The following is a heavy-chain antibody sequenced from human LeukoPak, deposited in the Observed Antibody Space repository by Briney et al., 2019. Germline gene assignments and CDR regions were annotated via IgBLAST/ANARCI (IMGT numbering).Heavy chain of an antibody. CDR1: GFTFSSYE. J-gene: IGHJ4*02. V-gene: IGHV3-48*03. CDR2: ISSSGSTI. CDR3: ARVGYSYGLDYFDY. Sequence: GGSLRLSCGASGFTFSSYEMNWVRQAPGKGLEWVSYISSSGSTIYYSDSVKGRYTISRDNAKNSLYLQMNSLRAEDTAVYYCARVGYSYGLDYFDYWGQGNLVTVSS. D-gene: IGHD5-18*01.